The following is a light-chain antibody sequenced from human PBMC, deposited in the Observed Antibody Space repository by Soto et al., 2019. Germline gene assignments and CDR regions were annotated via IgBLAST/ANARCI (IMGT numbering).Light chain of an antibody. Sequence: DIQMTQSPSSLSASVVDRVTITFLASQSITNWLAWYQQKPGKAPKVLIHMASSLKSGVPSRLSGSGSGTEFTLTITSLQPDDSATYYCQQYNSLSSVYFGGGTKVDIK. J-gene: IGKJ4*01. V-gene: IGKV1-5*03. CDR1: QSITNW. CDR3: QQYNSLSSVY. CDR2: MAS.